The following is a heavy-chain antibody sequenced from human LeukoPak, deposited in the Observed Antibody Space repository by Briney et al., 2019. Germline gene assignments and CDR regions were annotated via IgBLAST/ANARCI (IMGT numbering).Heavy chain of an antibody. J-gene: IGHJ4*02. CDR3: GRGGSTGSWFNY. CDR1: GFTFSSFS. CDR2: IHSTSSPI. V-gene: IGHV3-48*01. D-gene: IGHD6-13*01. Sequence: GGSLRLSCAASGFTFSSFSMTWVRQAPGKGLEWISCIHSTSSPIYYADSVKGRFTVSRDNAKNSLYLQMNSLTAEDTAVYYCGRGGSTGSWFNYWGQGTLVTVSS.